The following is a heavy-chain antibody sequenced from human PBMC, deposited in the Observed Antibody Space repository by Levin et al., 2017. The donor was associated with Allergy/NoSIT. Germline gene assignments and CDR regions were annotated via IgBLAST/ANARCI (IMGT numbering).Heavy chain of an antibody. D-gene: IGHD2-21*02. V-gene: IGHV3-23*01. CDR1: GFTFSRYA. Sequence: GESLKISCAASGFTFSRYAMSWVRQAPGKGLEWVSTITGSGGSTYYADSVKGRFTISRDNSKHTLFLQMNGLRAEDTAVYYCAKNPCGGDCYHYFDYWGQGTLVTVSS. CDR3: AKNPCGGDCYHYFDY. CDR2: ITGSGGST. J-gene: IGHJ4*02.